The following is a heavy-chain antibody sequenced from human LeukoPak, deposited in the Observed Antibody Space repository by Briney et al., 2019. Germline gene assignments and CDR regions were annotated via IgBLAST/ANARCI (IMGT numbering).Heavy chain of an antibody. CDR2: IYPGGST. D-gene: IGHD3-22*01. V-gene: IGHV4-4*07. CDR1: GGSISSSS. J-gene: IGHJ6*03. CDR3: ARATNYYDSSGYHLAPYYYYYMDV. Sequence: SETLSLTCTVSGGSISSSSWNWLRQPAGKGLECLGRIYPGGSTNYNPSLKSRVTMSIDTSNNQFSLKLSSVTAADTAVYYCARATNYYDSSGYHLAPYYYYYMDVWGKGTTVTVSS.